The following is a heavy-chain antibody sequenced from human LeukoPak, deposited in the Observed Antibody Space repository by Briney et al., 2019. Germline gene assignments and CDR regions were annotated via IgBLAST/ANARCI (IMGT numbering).Heavy chain of an antibody. J-gene: IGHJ4*02. CDR3: ARDRFGGWYALFDY. D-gene: IGHD6-19*01. CDR1: GYSISSGYY. CDR2: IYHSGST. V-gene: IGHV4-38-2*02. Sequence: PSETLSLTCTVSGYSISSGYYWGWIRQPPGKGLEWIGSIYHSGSTYYNPSLKSRATISVDTSKNQFSLKLSSVTAADTAVYYCARDRFGGWYALFDYWGQGTLVTVAS.